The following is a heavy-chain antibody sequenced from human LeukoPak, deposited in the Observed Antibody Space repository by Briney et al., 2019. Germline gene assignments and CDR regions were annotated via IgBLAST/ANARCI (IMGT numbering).Heavy chain of an antibody. V-gene: IGHV5-51*01. J-gene: IGHJ4*02. Sequence: GESLKISCKGSGYSFTSYWIGWVRQMPGKGLEWMGIIYPGDSDTRYSPSFQGQVTTSADKSISTAYLQWSSLKASDTAVYYCARQGYYYDSSGPLDYWGQGTLVTVSS. CDR2: IYPGDSDT. CDR1: GYSFTSYW. CDR3: ARQGYYYDSSGPLDY. D-gene: IGHD3-22*01.